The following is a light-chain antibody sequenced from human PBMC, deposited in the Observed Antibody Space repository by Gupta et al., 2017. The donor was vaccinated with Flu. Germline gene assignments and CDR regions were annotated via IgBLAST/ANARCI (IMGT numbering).Light chain of an antibody. CDR2: GAS. V-gene: IGKV3-20*01. CDR3: QQVTSSPYT. Sequence: GTLSLSPGERATLSCRASQTLTHNYLARYQQKRGQPPRLLIYGASTSATALPDRFSGSGSGTDFTLTIRKLDPEDFAVYYFQQVTSSPYTFGQGTKLEI. CDR1: QTLTHNY. J-gene: IGKJ2*01.